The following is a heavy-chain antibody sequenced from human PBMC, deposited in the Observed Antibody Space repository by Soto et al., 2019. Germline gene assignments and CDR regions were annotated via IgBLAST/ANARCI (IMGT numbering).Heavy chain of an antibody. CDR1: GFTFSSYS. Sequence: GSLRLSCAASGFTFSSYSMNWVRQAPGKGLEWVSYISSSSSTIYYADSVKGRFTISRDNAKNSLYLQMNSLRDEDTAVYYCAREHCSGGSCYSVSYYYGMDVWGQGTTVTVSS. D-gene: IGHD2-15*01. J-gene: IGHJ6*02. CDR2: ISSSSSTI. V-gene: IGHV3-48*02. CDR3: AREHCSGGSCYSVSYYYGMDV.